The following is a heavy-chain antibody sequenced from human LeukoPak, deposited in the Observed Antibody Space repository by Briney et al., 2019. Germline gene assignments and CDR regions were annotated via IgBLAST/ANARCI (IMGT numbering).Heavy chain of an antibody. CDR1: GYTFTTYA. Sequence: ASVKVSFKASGYTFTTYALHWVRQAPGHRLEWMGWINAGNGNTKYSQKFQGRVTITRDTSASTAYMELSSLRSEDTAVYYCATAPGSPTGWFDPWGQGTLVTVSS. CDR2: INAGNGNT. D-gene: IGHD1-14*01. CDR3: ATAPGSPTGWFDP. J-gene: IGHJ5*02. V-gene: IGHV1-3*01.